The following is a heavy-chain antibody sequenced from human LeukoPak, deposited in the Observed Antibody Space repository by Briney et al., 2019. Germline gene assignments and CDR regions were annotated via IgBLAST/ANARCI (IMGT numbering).Heavy chain of an antibody. Sequence: SETLSLTCAVYGGPISSYYWSWIRQPPGKGLGWIGYIYYSGSTNYNPSLKSRVTISVDTSKNQFSLKLSSVTAADTAVYYCARDDCSSTSCYIGAFDIWGQGTMVTVSS. CDR3: ARDDCSSTSCYIGAFDI. D-gene: IGHD2-2*02. CDR1: GGPISSYY. V-gene: IGHV4-59*01. J-gene: IGHJ3*02. CDR2: IYYSGST.